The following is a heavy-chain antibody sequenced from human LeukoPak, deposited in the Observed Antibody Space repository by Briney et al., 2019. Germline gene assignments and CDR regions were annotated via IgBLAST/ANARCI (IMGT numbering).Heavy chain of an antibody. D-gene: IGHD5-18*01. Sequence: GGSLRLSCAASGFTFSDYYMSWIRQAPGKGLEWVSYISSSGSTIYYADSVKGRFTISRDNAKNSLYLQMNSLRAEDTAVYYCARDDGYPLYYYYMDVWGKGTTVTVSS. V-gene: IGHV3-11*04. CDR1: GFTFSDYY. J-gene: IGHJ6*03. CDR2: ISSSGSTI. CDR3: ARDDGYPLYYYYMDV.